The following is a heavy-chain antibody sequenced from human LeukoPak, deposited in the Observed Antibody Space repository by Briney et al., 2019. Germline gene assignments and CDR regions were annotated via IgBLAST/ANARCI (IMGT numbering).Heavy chain of an antibody. CDR3: ASLPIAAAGTWTYYFDY. Sequence: PSETLSLTCAVYGGSFSGYYWSWIRQPPGKGLEWIGEINHSGSTNYNPSLKSRVTISVDTSKNQFSLKLSSVTAADTAVYYCASLPIAAAGTWTYYFDYWGQGTLVTVSS. CDR2: INHSGST. CDR1: GGSFSGYY. D-gene: IGHD6-13*01. V-gene: IGHV4-34*01. J-gene: IGHJ4*02.